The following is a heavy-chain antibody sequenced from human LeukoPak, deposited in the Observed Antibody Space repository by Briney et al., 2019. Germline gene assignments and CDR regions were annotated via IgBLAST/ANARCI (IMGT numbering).Heavy chain of an antibody. CDR2: IYYSGST. J-gene: IGHJ4*02. CDR1: GGSISSGGYY. CDR3: ARNYYGSGSPSFDY. V-gene: IGHV4-31*11. D-gene: IGHD3-10*01. Sequence: SETLSLTCGVSGGSISSGGYYWSWIRQHPGKGLEWIGYIYYSGSTYYNPSLKSRVTISVDTSKNQFSLKLSSVTAADTAVYYCARNYYGSGSPSFDYWGQGTLVTVSS.